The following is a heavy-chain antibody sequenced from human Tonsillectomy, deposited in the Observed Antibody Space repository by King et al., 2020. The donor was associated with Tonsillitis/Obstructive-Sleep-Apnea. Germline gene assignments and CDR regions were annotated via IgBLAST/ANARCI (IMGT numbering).Heavy chain of an antibody. J-gene: IGHJ4*02. CDR3: VRDRDKGDYVDF. V-gene: IGHV3-7*04. D-gene: IGHD4/OR15-4a*01. Sequence: QLVQSGGGLVQPGGSLRLSCAASGFTFTSYWMSWVRQAPGKGLEWVANTHQDGREKYYVNSVKGRFTISRDNAKDSLYLQMNSLRAEDTAVYYCVRDRDKGDYVDFWGQGILVTVSS. CDR2: THQDGREK. CDR1: GFTFTSYW.